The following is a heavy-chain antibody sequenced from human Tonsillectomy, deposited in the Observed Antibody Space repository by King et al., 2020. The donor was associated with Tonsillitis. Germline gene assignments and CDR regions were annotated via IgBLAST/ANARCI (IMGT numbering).Heavy chain of an antibody. Sequence: QLVQSGAEVKKPGASVKVSCKASGYTFTSYGISWVRQAPGQGLEWMGWISAYNGNTNYAQKFQGRVTMTTDTSTTTAYMELRSLRSEDTAVYYCAREGWYRDYYYVMDVWGQGTTVTVSS. CDR1: GYTFTSYG. V-gene: IGHV1-18*04. D-gene: IGHD6-19*01. CDR2: ISAYNGNT. CDR3: AREGWYRDYYYVMDV. J-gene: IGHJ6*02.